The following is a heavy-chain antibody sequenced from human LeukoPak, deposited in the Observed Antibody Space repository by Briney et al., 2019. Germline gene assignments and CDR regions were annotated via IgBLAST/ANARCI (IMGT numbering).Heavy chain of an antibody. CDR2: INPNSGGT. D-gene: IGHD3-22*01. CDR3: ARVPDSSGYTS. V-gene: IGHV1-2*06. Sequence: APVKVSCKASGYTFTGYYMHWVRQAPGQGLEWMGRINPNSGGTNYAQKFQGRVTMTRDTSISTAYMELSRLRSDDTAVYYCARVPDSSGYTSWGQGTLVTVSS. J-gene: IGHJ4*02. CDR1: GYTFTGYY.